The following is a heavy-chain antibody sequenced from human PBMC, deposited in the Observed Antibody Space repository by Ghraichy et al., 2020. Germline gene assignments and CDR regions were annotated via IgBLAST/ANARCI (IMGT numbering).Heavy chain of an antibody. Sequence: SQTLSLTCAVYGGSFSGYYWSWIRQPPGKGLEWIGEINHSGSTNYNPSLKSRVTISVDTSKNQFSLKLSSVTAADTAVYYCARAVSNYEDNWFDPWGQGTLVTVSS. V-gene: IGHV4-34*01. CDR3: ARAVSNYEDNWFDP. CDR1: GGSFSGYY. J-gene: IGHJ5*02. CDR2: INHSGST. D-gene: IGHD4-11*01.